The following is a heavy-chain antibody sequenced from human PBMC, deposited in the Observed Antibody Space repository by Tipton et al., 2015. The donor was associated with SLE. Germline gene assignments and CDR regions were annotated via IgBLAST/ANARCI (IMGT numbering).Heavy chain of an antibody. Sequence: TLSLTCTVSGGSISSSSYYWGWIRQPPGKGLEWIGSIYYSGSTYYNPSLKSRVTISVDTSKNQFSLKLSSVTAADTAVYYCARGVYEVFGVVIDYWGQGTLVTVSS. J-gene: IGHJ4*02. CDR1: GGSISSSSYY. CDR3: ARGVYEVFGVVIDY. D-gene: IGHD3-3*01. CDR2: IYYSGST. V-gene: IGHV4-39*07.